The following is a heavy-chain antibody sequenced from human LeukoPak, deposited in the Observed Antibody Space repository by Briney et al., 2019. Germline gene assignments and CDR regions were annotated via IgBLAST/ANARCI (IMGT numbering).Heavy chain of an antibody. CDR2: ISSSSSTI. CDR3: ARGTINYFDY. J-gene: IGHJ4*02. Sequence: GGSLRLSCAASGFTFSSYSMNWVRQAPGKGLELVSYISSSSSTIYYADSVKGRFTISRDNAKNSLYLQMNSLRAEDTAVYYCARGTINYFDYWGQGTLVTVSS. CDR1: GFTFSSYS. V-gene: IGHV3-48*01. D-gene: IGHD4/OR15-4a*01.